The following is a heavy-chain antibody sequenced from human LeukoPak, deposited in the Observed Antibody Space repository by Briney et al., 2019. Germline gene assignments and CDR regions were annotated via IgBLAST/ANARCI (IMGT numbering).Heavy chain of an antibody. CDR3: ANAFNWATDY. V-gene: IGHV3-30*02. J-gene: IGHJ4*02. Sequence: GGSLRLSCAASGLTFSTSSLHWVRQAPGKGLEWVAFIRHVGSDKYYADSLKGRFISSRDNSKNNVYLQMNSLKIEDSALYYFANAFNWATDYWGQGTLVTVSS. D-gene: IGHD1-1*01. CDR2: IRHVGSDK. CDR1: GLTFSTSS.